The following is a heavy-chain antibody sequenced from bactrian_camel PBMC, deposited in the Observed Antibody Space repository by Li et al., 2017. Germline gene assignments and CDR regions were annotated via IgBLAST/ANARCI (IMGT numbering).Heavy chain of an antibody. CDR3: AANLRATSYFCLTPDYLS. J-gene: IGHJ4*01. V-gene: IGHV3S55*01. CDR1: GSAVTNYC. CDR2: IDSDGST. Sequence: HVQLVESGGDSVQAGGSLRLSCVAAGSAVTNYCMGWFRQVSDMEREGVAAIDSDGSTRYVEGVKGRFTISKDSAKNALYLQMSSLKPEDTAMYTCAANLRATSYFCLTPDYLSWGQGTQVTVS. D-gene: IGHD4*01.